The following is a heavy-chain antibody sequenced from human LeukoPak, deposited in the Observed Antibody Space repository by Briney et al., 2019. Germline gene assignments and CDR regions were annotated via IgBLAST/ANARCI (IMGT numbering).Heavy chain of an antibody. J-gene: IGHJ4*02. Sequence: GGSLRLSCAASGFTFSSYAMSWVRQAPGKGLEWVSAISGSGGSTYYADSVKGRFTISRDNSKNTLYLQMNSLRAEDTAVYYCAKDPDYGGKSGPYYFDYWGQGTLVTVSS. CDR2: ISGSGGST. D-gene: IGHD4-23*01. V-gene: IGHV3-23*01. CDR1: GFTFSSYA. CDR3: AKDPDYGGKSGPYYFDY.